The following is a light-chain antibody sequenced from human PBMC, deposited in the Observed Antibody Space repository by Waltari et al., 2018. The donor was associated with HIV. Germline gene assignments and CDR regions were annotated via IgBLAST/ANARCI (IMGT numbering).Light chain of an antibody. J-gene: IGLJ2*01. Sequence: QSALTQPPSASGSPGQSVSISCTGTNSDVGAYDFVSWYQQNPGKAPKLIIYEVNKRPSGVPDRFSGLQAEDEGDYFCTSYAGNSNFVVFGGGTKLTVL. CDR2: EVN. CDR3: TSYAGNSNFVV. V-gene: IGLV2-8*01. CDR1: NSDVGAYDF.